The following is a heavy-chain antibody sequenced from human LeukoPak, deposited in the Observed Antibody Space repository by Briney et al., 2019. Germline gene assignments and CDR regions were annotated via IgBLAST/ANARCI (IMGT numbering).Heavy chain of an antibody. CDR2: IYYSGST. D-gene: IGHD1-26*01. CDR3: ARGRGSHSGFDY. Sequence: SETLSLTCTVSGGSISSYYWSWVRQPPGKGLEWIGYIYYSGSTNYNPSLKSRVTISVDTSKNQFSLKLSSVTAADTAVYYRARGRGSHSGFDYWGQGTLVAVSS. J-gene: IGHJ4*02. V-gene: IGHV4-59*01. CDR1: GGSISSYY.